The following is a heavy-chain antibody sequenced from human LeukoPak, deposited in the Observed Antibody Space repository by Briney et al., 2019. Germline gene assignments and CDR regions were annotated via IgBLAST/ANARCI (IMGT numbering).Heavy chain of an antibody. CDR2: ISSSGRTI. CDR3: TTGIHYYDSSGYSSKLFDI. Sequence: PGGSLRLSCAASGFTFRAYSTNWVRQAPGKGLEWVSYISSSGRTIYYADSVKGRFTISRDNSKNTLYLQMNSLKTEDTAVYYCTTGIHYYDSSGYSSKLFDIWGQGTMVTVSS. J-gene: IGHJ3*02. D-gene: IGHD3-22*01. CDR1: GFTFRAYS. V-gene: IGHV3-48*01.